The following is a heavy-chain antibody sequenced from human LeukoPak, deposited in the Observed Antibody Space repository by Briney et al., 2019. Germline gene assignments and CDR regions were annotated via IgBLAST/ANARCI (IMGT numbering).Heavy chain of an antibody. CDR3: AKDVRPIPAAILNY. CDR2: ISGGGGNT. Sequence: GGSLRLSCAASGFTFSSCAMGWVRQAPGKGLEWVSAISGGGGNTYYADSVKGRFTVSRDNSRNTLYLQMNSLRAEDTAVYYCAKDVRPIPAAILNYWGQGTLVTVSS. CDR1: GFTFSSCA. J-gene: IGHJ4*02. D-gene: IGHD2-2*01. V-gene: IGHV3-23*01.